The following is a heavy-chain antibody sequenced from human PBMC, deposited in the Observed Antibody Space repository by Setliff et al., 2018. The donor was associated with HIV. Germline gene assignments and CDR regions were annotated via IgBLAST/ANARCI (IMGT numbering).Heavy chain of an antibody. CDR2: ISPSNDDT. CDR1: GYTFTSYL. D-gene: IGHD2-15*01. J-gene: IGHJ4*02. Sequence: ASVKVSCKASGYTFTSYLIHWVRQAPGQGLEWMGLISPSNDDTGCTQNFQGRITLTRDTSTSTVYMELSSLRSEDTAVYYCVRERVGGYFDYWGQGTLVTVSS. V-gene: IGHV1-46*01. CDR3: VRERVGGYFDY.